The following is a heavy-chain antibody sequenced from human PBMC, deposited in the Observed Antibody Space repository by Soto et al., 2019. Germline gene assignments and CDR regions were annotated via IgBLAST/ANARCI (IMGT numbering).Heavy chain of an antibody. D-gene: IGHD2-2*01. CDR2: INPSGGST. CDR3: ARTPFHHYQLLWSDDFDY. CDR1: GYTFTSYY. J-gene: IGHJ4*02. V-gene: IGHV1-46*01. Sequence: GASVKVSCKASGYTFTSYYMHWVRQAPGQGLEWMGIINPSGGSTSYAQKFQGRVTMTRDTSTSTVYMELSSLRSEDTAVYYCARTPFHHYQLLWSDDFDYWGQGTLVTVSS.